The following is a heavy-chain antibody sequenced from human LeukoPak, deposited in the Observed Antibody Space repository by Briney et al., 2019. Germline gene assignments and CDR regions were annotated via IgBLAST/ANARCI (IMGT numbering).Heavy chain of an antibody. Sequence: ASVKVSCKASGGTFSSYAITWVRQAPGQGLEWMGIINPSGGSTSYAQKFQGRVTMTRDTSTSTVYMELSSLRSEDTAVYYCARERVAARSTVLDYWGQGTLVTVSS. V-gene: IGHV1-46*01. J-gene: IGHJ4*02. CDR1: GGTFSSYA. D-gene: IGHD2-15*01. CDR3: ARERVAARSTVLDY. CDR2: INPSGGST.